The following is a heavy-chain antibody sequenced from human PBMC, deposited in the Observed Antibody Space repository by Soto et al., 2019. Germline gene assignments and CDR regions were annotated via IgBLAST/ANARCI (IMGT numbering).Heavy chain of an antibody. Sequence: QVQLQESGPGLVKPSGTLSLTCAVSGGSISSSNWWSWVRQPPGKGLEWIGEIYHSGSTNYNPSLKSRVTMSVDTSKNQFSLKLSSVTAADTAVYYCARDLTYCGGDCYPYYFDYWGQGTLVTVSS. CDR3: ARDLTYCGGDCYPYYFDY. CDR1: GGSISSSNW. CDR2: IYHSGST. J-gene: IGHJ4*02. V-gene: IGHV4-4*02. D-gene: IGHD2-21*02.